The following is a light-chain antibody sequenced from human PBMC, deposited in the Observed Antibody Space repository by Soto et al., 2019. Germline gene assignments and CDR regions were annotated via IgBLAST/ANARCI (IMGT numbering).Light chain of an antibody. CDR1: SSNIGSNY. CDR3: AAWDDSLSGPRVV. CDR2: RNN. J-gene: IGLJ2*01. Sequence: QSALTQPPSASGTPGQRVTISCSGSSSNIGSNYVYWHQQLPGTAPKLLIYRNNQRPSGVPDRFSGSKSGTSASLAISGLRSEDEADYYCAAWDDSLSGPRVVFGGGTKVTVL. V-gene: IGLV1-47*01.